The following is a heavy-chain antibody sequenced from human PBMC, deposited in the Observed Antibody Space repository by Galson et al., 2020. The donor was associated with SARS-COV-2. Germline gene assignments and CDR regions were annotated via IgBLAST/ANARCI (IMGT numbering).Heavy chain of an antibody. V-gene: IGHV3-7*04. Sequence: GGSLRLSCAASGFTFSSYWMSWVRQAPGKGLEWVANIKQAGSEKYYVDSVKGRFTISRDNAKNSLYLQMNSLRAEDTAVYYCARAWFGELLSLDYWGQGTLVTVSS. J-gene: IGHJ4*02. CDR1: GFTFSSYW. D-gene: IGHD3-10*01. CDR3: ARAWFGELLSLDY. CDR2: IKQAGSEK.